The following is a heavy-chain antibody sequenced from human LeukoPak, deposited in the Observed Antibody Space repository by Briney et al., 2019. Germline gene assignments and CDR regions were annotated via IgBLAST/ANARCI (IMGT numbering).Heavy chain of an antibody. V-gene: IGHV4-59*01. D-gene: IGHD3-22*01. CDR1: GGSISSYY. J-gene: IGHJ5*02. CDR2: IYYSGST. CDR3: ARDFNYDSSGYLYNWFDP. Sequence: SETLSLTCTVSGGSISSYYCSWIRQPPGKGLEWIGYIYYSGSTNYNPSLKSRVTISVDTTKNQFSLKLSSVTAADTAVYYCARDFNYDSSGYLYNWFDPWGQGTLVTVSS.